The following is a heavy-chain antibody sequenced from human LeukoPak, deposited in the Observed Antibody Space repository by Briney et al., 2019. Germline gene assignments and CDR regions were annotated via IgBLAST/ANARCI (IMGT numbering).Heavy chain of an antibody. CDR1: GLTFSSYW. Sequence: GGSLRLSCAASGLTFSSYWMHWVRQAPGKGLVWVSRINSDGSSTSYADSVKGRFTISRDNAKNTLYLQMNSLRAEDTAVYYCARVSFLRAIWYFDLWGRGTLVTVSS. CDR3: ARVSFLRAIWYFDL. D-gene: IGHD2/OR15-2a*01. J-gene: IGHJ2*01. CDR2: INSDGSST. V-gene: IGHV3-74*01.